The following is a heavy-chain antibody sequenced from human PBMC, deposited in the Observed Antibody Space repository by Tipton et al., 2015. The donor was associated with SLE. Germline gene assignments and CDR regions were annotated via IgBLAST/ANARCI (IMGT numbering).Heavy chain of an antibody. CDR3: AKEFLDSSSWSVYYYYGMDL. Sequence: VQLVQSGAEVKKPGESLKISCKGSGYSFTMYWIGWVRQMPGKGLEWVSVISGSGTTTHYAESVKGRFTISRDNSKNTLYLQMNSLSAEDTALYYCAKEFLDSSSWSVYYYYGMDLWGQGTTVTVS. J-gene: IGHJ6*02. CDR2: ISGSGTTT. CDR1: GYSFTMYW. D-gene: IGHD6-13*01. V-gene: IGHV3-23*04.